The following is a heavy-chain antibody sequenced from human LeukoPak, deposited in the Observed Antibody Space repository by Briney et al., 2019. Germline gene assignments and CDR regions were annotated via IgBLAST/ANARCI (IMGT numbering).Heavy chain of an antibody. J-gene: IGHJ4*02. CDR3: ARAYNSGSYTPLYYFDY. D-gene: IGHD1-26*01. CDR2: TYYRSKWYN. V-gene: IGHV6-1*01. CDR1: GDSVSSNSAA. Sequence: SQTLSLTCAISGDSVSSNSAAWNWIRQSPSRGLEWLGRTYYRSKWYNDYAVSVKSRITTNPDTSKNQFSLQLNSVTPEDTAVYYCARAYNSGSYTPLYYFDYWGQGTLVTVSS.